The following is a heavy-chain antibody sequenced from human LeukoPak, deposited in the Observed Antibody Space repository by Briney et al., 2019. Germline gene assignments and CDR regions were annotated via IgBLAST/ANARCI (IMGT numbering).Heavy chain of an antibody. CDR3: ATRSPYYYGSGSSYYFDY. CDR2: IIPIFGTA. J-gene: IGHJ4*02. CDR1: GGTFSSYA. D-gene: IGHD3-10*01. V-gene: IGHV1-69*05. Sequence: SVKVSCKASGGTFSSYAISWVRQAPGHGLEWMGGIIPIFGTANYAQKFQGRVTITTDESTSTAYMELSSLRSEDTAVYYCATRSPYYYGSGSSYYFDYWGQGTLVTVSS.